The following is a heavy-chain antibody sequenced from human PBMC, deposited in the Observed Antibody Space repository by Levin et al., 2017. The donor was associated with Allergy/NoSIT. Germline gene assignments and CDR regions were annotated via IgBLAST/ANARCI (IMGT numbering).Heavy chain of an antibody. Sequence: GESLKISCAASGFTFSSYGMHWVRQAPGKGLEWVAVIWYDGSNKYYADSVKGRFTISRDNSKNTLYLQMNSLRAEDTAVYYCAREVSRDGYNYYYYGMDVWGQGTTVTVSS. CDR3: AREVSRDGYNYYYYGMDV. J-gene: IGHJ6*02. D-gene: IGHD5-24*01. CDR2: IWYDGSNK. CDR1: GFTFSSYG. V-gene: IGHV3-33*01.